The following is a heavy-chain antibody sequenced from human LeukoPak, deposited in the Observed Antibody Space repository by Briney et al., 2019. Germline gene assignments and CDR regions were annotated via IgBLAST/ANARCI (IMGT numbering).Heavy chain of an antibody. Sequence: VASVNVSFKASGYTFTIYCISGVRQAPGQGREGVGWINPNSGGANYAQKFQGRVTMTRDTSISTAYMELSRLRSDDTAVYYCARDLVDCSSTSCYNYGMDVWGQGTTVTVSS. CDR1: GYTFTIYC. V-gene: IGHV1-2*02. CDR3: ARDLVDCSSTSCYNYGMDV. CDR2: INPNSGGA. J-gene: IGHJ6*02. D-gene: IGHD2-2*02.